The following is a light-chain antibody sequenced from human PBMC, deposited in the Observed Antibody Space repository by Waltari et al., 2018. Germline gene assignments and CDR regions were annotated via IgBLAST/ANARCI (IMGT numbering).Light chain of an antibody. CDR1: QSLLHRTGNNY. J-gene: IGKJ1*01. Sequence: IVVTQSPPALPVTPGEPASISCRSSQSLLHRTGNNYLDWYLQKPGQSPQLPIYLGSNRASGVPDRFSGSGSGTDFTLRISRVEAEDVGVYYCMQSLQTLWTFGPGTKVEIK. CDR3: MQSLQTLWT. CDR2: LGS. V-gene: IGKV2-28*01.